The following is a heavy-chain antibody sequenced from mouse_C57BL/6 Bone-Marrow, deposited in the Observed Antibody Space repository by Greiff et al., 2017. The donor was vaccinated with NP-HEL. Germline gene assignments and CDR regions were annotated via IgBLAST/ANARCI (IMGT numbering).Heavy chain of an antibody. Sequence: EVMLVESGGDLVKPGGSLKLSCAASGFTFSSYGMSWVRQTPDKRLEWVATISSGGSYTYYPDSVKGRFTISRDNATNTLSLQMSSLKSEDTDMYYCARFPYGNGGDYWGQGTSVTVSS. V-gene: IGHV5-6*01. CDR1: GFTFSSYG. J-gene: IGHJ4*01. D-gene: IGHD2-1*01. CDR2: ISSGGSYT. CDR3: ARFPYGNGGDY.